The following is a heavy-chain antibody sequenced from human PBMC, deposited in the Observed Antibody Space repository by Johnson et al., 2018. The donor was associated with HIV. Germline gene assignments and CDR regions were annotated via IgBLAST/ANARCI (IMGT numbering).Heavy chain of an antibody. Sequence: QVQLVESGGGVVQPGRSLRLSCAASGFTFSSYAMHWVRQAPGKGLEWVAVISYDGSNKYYADSVQGRFTISRDNAKNSLYLQMNSLRDEDTAVYYCARDLRGANWHDVFDIWGQGTMVTVSS. CDR2: ISYDGSNK. D-gene: IGHD1-26*01. J-gene: IGHJ3*02. CDR3: ARDLRGANWHDVFDI. V-gene: IGHV3-30-3*01. CDR1: GFTFSSYA.